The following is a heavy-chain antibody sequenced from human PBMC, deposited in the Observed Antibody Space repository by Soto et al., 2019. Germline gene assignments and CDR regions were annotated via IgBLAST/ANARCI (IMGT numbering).Heavy chain of an antibody. V-gene: IGHV3-30*03. D-gene: IGHD3-22*01. CDR1: GFTFSSYG. CDR3: ARAMYYYDSSGYYYETVIRVGLDY. CDR2: ISYVGSNK. J-gene: IGHJ4*02. Sequence: QVQLVASGGGVVQPGSSLRLSCAASGFTFSSYGMHGVRQAPGRGLEWVAVISYVGSNKYYADSVKGRFTISRDNSKNTLYLQMNSLRAEDTAVYYCARAMYYYDSSGYYYETVIRVGLDYWGQGTLVTVSS.